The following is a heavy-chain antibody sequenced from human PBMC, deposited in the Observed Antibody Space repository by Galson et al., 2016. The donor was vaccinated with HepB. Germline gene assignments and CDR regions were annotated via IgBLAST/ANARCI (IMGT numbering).Heavy chain of an antibody. V-gene: IGHV3-11*01. CDR2: ISTSGSTI. D-gene: IGHD3-10*01. Sequence: SLRLSCAASGFTFSDYYMSWVRQAPGKGLEWVSYISTSGSTIYFADSVKGRFTISRDDAKNSLFLQMNSLTAEDTAVYYCAREGDRDYGSTTHFDLWGQGTLVTVSS. J-gene: IGHJ4*02. CDR3: AREGDRDYGSTTHFDL. CDR1: GFTFSDYY.